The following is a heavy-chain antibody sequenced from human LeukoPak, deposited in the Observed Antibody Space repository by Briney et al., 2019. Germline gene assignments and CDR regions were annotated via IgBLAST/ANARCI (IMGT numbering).Heavy chain of an antibody. D-gene: IGHD3-10*01. V-gene: IGHV3-23*01. CDR1: GFTFSTYA. CDR2: ISGSGSST. Sequence: GGSLILSCAASGFTFSTYAMSWVRQAPGKGLEWVSAISGSGSSTYYVDSVKGRFTISRDNSKNTLYLQMNSLRAEDTAVYYCARAYSIIRGLVDYWGQGTLVTVSS. J-gene: IGHJ4*02. CDR3: ARAYSIIRGLVDY.